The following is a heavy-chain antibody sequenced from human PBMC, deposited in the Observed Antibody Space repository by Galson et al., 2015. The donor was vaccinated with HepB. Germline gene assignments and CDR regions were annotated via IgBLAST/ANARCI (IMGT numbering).Heavy chain of an antibody. CDR3: ARWLGSGRCASRCNYGMDV. CDR1: GFTFSDYC. Sequence: SLRLSCAASGFTFSDYCMSWLRQAPGKGLEWVSYISSSGSTIYYADSVKGRFTISRDNAKNSLYLQMNSLRAEDTAVYYCARWLGSGRCASRCNYGMDVWGQGTPVTVSS. D-gene: IGHD2-15*01. J-gene: IGHJ6*02. V-gene: IGHV3-11*01. CDR2: ISSSGSTI.